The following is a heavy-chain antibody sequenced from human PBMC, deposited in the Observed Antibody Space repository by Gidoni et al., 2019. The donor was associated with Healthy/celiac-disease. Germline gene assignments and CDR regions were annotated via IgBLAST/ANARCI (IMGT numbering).Heavy chain of an antibody. CDR2: INHSGST. J-gene: IGHJ6*02. Sequence: QVQLQQWGAGLLKPSETLYPTCAVYGGSFSGYYWSWIRQPPGKGLEWIGEINHSGSTNYNPSLKSRVTISVDTSKNQFSLKLSSVTAADTAVYYCARSGLRLGELSYYYYYGMDVWGQGTTVTVSS. CDR3: ARSGLRLGELSYYYYYGMDV. CDR1: GGSFSGYY. D-gene: IGHD3-16*02. V-gene: IGHV4-34*01.